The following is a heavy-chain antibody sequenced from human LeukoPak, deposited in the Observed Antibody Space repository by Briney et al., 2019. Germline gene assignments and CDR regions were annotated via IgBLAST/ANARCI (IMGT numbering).Heavy chain of an antibody. Sequence: PGGSLRLSCAASGFTVSSNYMSWVRQAPGKGLEWVSVIYSGGSTYYADSVKGRFTISRDNAKNSLYLLMNSLRAEDTAVYYCARRIQIWGQGTLVTVSS. V-gene: IGHV3-53*01. CDR3: ARRIQI. CDR2: IYSGGST. J-gene: IGHJ4*02. D-gene: IGHD2-21*01. CDR1: GFTVSSNY.